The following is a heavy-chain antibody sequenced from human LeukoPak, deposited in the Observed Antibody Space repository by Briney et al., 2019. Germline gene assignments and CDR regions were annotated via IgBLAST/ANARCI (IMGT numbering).Heavy chain of an antibody. V-gene: IGHV1-18*01. D-gene: IGHD2-2*01. CDR3: ARVFVLPLLGYCSSTSCPGAWFDP. CDR2: ISAYNGNT. Sequence: GASVKVSCKASGYTFTSYGISWVRQAPGQGLEWMGWISAYNGNTNYAQKLQGRVTMTTDTSTSTAYMELRSLRSDDTAVYYCARVFVLPLLGYCSSTSCPGAWFDPWGQGTLVTVSS. J-gene: IGHJ5*02. CDR1: GYTFTSYG.